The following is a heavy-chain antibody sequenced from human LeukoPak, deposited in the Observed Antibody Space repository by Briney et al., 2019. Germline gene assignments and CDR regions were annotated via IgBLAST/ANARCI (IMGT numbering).Heavy chain of an antibody. V-gene: IGHV1-18*01. Sequence: GASVKVSCKASGYTLTSYGISWVRQAPRQGLEWMGWISAYNGNTNYAQKLQGRVTMTTDTSTSTAYMELRSLRSDDTAVYYCARDHPLDYYDSSGYYYWDYWGQGTLVTVSS. D-gene: IGHD3-22*01. CDR2: ISAYNGNT. CDR3: ARDHPLDYYDSSGYYYWDY. J-gene: IGHJ4*02. CDR1: GYTLTSYG.